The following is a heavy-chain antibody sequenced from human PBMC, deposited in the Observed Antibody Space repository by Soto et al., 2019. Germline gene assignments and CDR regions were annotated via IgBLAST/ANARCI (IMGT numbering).Heavy chain of an antibody. Sequence: QAQLVQSGGEVKKPGASVKVSCRASGYTFTSYGYAWVRQAPGQGLEWMGGISAYNGDTNYAQKFQDRVTLPTDTSTTTAHMELRNLGSDDTAVYYCARSGAYCTSITCLFDSFWGLGTLVTVSS. CDR2: ISAYNGDT. D-gene: IGHD2-8*01. J-gene: IGHJ4*02. CDR1: GYTFTSYG. CDR3: ARSGAYCTSITCLFDSF. V-gene: IGHV1-18*01.